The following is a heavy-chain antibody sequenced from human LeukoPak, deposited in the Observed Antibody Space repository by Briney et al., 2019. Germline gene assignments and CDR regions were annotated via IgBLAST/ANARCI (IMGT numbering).Heavy chain of an antibody. CDR3: ARDRAGSSGSIPFDY. CDR2: ISTSSDYI. D-gene: IGHD3-22*01. V-gene: IGHV3-21*01. CDR1: GFTFSSYS. Sequence: GGSLRLSCAASGFTFSSYSMNWVRQAPGKGLEWVSSISTSSDYIYYADSLKGRFTASRDNAKNSLYLQMNSLRADDTAVYYCARDRAGSSGSIPFDYWGQGTLVTVSS. J-gene: IGHJ4*02.